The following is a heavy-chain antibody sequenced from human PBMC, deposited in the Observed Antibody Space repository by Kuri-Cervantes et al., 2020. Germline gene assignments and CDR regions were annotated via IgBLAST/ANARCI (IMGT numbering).Heavy chain of an antibody. CDR2: ISAYNGNT. CDR1: GYTFTRYG. CDR3: AIDYYDSSGYLKGD. D-gene: IGHD3-22*01. Sequence: ASVKVSCKASGYTFTRYGISWARQAPGQGLEWMGWISAYNGNTNYAQKLQGRVTMTTDTSTSTAYMALRSLRSDERAVYYCAIDYYDSSGYLKGDWGQGTLVTVSS. J-gene: IGHJ4*02. V-gene: IGHV1-18*01.